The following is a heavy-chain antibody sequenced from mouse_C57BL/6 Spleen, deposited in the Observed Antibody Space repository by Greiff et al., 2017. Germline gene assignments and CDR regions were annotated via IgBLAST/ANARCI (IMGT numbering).Heavy chain of an antibody. CDR2: LHPTRGST. CDR3: ARDGSNY. Sequence: VQLQQPGAALVKPRASAQLSCKASGYTFTCHWMHWVKQRPGQGLEWIGMLHPTRGSTNYNEKFKSKATLTVDKSSSTAYMQLSSLTSEDSAVYYWARDGSNYWGQGATLTVAS. CDR1: GYTFTCHW. D-gene: IGHD2-3*01. V-gene: IGHV1-64*01. J-gene: IGHJ2*01.